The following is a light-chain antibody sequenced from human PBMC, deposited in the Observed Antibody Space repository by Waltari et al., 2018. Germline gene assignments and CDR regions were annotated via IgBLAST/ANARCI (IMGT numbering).Light chain of an antibody. CDR2: DNT. J-gene: IGLJ3*02. Sequence: QSVLTQPPSVSGAPGQRVTIPCRGTSSHSGAGYDLHWSQQLPGPAPKLLIYDNTNRPSGVPDRFSGSKSGTSASLAITGLQAEDEADYYCQSFDSSLSGSRVFGGGTKLTVL. CDR3: QSFDSSLSGSRV. V-gene: IGLV1-40*01. CDR1: SSHSGAGYD.